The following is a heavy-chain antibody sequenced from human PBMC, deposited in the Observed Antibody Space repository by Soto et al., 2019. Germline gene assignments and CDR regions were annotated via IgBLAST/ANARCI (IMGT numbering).Heavy chain of an antibody. D-gene: IGHD3-3*01. J-gene: IGHJ4*02. CDR3: AKFDYDFWERPGYFDY. CDR2: FSGSGGST. V-gene: IGHV3-23*01. Sequence: GGSLRLSCAASGFTFSSYAMSWVRQAPGKGLEWVSAFSGSGGSTYYADSVKGRFTISRDNSKNTLYLQMNSLRAEDTAVYYCAKFDYDFWERPGYFDYWGQGTLVTVSS. CDR1: GFTFSSYA.